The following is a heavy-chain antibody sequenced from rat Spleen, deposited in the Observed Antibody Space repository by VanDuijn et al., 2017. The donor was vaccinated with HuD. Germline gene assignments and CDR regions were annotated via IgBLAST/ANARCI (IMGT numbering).Heavy chain of an antibody. CDR2: INSAGST. CDR1: FFSITSSYR. J-gene: IGHJ2*01. V-gene: IGHV3-3*01. Sequence: EVLLQESGPGLVKPSQSLSLACSVTFFSITSSYRWNWIRKFPGNKLDWMGYINSAGSTKYNPSLRSRISITRDTSKNQFFLQVNSVTTEDTATYYCARSGYNSERGYVDYWGQGVMVTVSS. CDR3: ARSGYNSERGYVDY. D-gene: IGHD4-3*01.